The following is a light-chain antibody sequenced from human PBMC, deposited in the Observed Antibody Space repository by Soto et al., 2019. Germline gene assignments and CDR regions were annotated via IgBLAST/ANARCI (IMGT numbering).Light chain of an antibody. CDR3: CSYAGSYTLV. CDR2: DVS. Sequence: QSALTQPRSVSGSPGQSVTISCTGTSSDVGGYNYVSWYQLHPGKAPKLMIYDVSKRPSGVPDRFSGSKSGNTASLTISGLQAEDEADYYCCSYAGSYTLVFGGGTQLTVL. V-gene: IGLV2-11*01. CDR1: SSDVGGYNY. J-gene: IGLJ2*01.